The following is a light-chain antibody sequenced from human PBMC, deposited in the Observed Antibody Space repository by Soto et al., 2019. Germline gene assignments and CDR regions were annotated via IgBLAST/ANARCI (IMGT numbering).Light chain of an antibody. Sequence: DIQMSQSPASLSASAGDTVSLICRASQNIGTNLNWYQQKPGKAPNLLIFSTSNLQSGFASGFSGSGSGTEFTLTITRLQPEDFAVYYCQQSSSPPFTFGQGTKLE. V-gene: IGKV1-39*01. CDR1: QNIGTN. CDR3: QQSSSPPFT. CDR2: STS. J-gene: IGKJ2*01.